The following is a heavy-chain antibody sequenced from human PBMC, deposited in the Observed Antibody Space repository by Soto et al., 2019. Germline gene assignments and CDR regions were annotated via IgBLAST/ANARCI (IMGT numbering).Heavy chain of an antibody. CDR2: ISGSGGST. V-gene: IGHV3-23*01. CDR3: AKDLRTQRVGYCSSTSCYVRVYYYYGMDV. D-gene: IGHD2-2*01. Sequence: PGGSLRLSCAASGFTFSSYAMSWVRQAPGKGLEWVSAISGSGGSTYYADSVKGRFTISRDNSKNTLYLQMNSPRAEDTAVYYCAKDLRTQRVGYCSSTSCYVRVYYYYGMDVWGQGTTVTVSS. J-gene: IGHJ6*02. CDR1: GFTFSSYA.